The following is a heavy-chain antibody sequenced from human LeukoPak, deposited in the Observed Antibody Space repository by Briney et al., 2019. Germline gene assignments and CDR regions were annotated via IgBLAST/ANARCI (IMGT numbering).Heavy chain of an antibody. D-gene: IGHD6-13*01. J-gene: IGHJ4*02. Sequence: ASVKVSCKASGGTFSSYAISWVRQAPGQGLEWMGRIIPILGIANYAQKFQGRVTITADKSTGTAYMELSSLRSEDTAVYYCASPDPGYSSSWYGALYFDYWGQGTLVTVPS. V-gene: IGHV1-69*04. CDR2: IIPILGIA. CDR3: ASPDPGYSSSWYGALYFDY. CDR1: GGTFSSYA.